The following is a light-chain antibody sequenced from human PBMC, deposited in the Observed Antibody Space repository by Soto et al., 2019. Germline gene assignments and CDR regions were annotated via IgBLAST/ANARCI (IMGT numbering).Light chain of an antibody. CDR1: SSNIGAGYD. CDR2: GNT. J-gene: IGLJ1*01. CDR3: QSYDTRLSGYV. V-gene: IGLV1-40*01. Sequence: QSVLTQPPSVSGAPGQRVTISCTGSSSNIGAGYDVHWYQHLPGTPPKLLIYGNTNRPSGVPDRFSGSRSGTTASLAITGLRPDDEADYYCQSYDTRLSGYVFATGTKLTVL.